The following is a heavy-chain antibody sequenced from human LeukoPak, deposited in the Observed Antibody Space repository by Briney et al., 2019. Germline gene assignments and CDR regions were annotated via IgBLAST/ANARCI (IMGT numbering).Heavy chain of an antibody. D-gene: IGHD1-20*01. J-gene: IGHJ4*02. CDR2: IRYDGSNK. CDR1: GFTFSTYG. V-gene: IGHV3-30*02. CDR3: AKDLTYNWNYFDY. Sequence: GGTLRLSCAASGFTFSTYGMHRVRQAPPKGLEWVAFIRYDGSNKYYADSVKGRFTISRDNSKNTLYLQMNSLRAEDTAVYYCAKDLTYNWNYFDYWGQGTLVSVSS.